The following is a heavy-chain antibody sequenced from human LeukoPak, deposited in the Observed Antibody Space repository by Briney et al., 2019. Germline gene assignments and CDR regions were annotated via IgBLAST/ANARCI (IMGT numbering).Heavy chain of an antibody. V-gene: IGHV4-61*02. Sequence: SETLSLTCTVSGGSISSGSYYWSWIRQPAGKGLEWIGRIYTSGSTNYNPSLKSRVTISVDTSKNQFSLKLSSVTAADTAVYYCARLLWFGTPVRGGSNWFDPWGQGTLVTVSS. CDR3: ARLLWFGTPVRGGSNWFDP. CDR2: IYTSGST. CDR1: GGSISSGSYY. D-gene: IGHD3-10*01. J-gene: IGHJ5*02.